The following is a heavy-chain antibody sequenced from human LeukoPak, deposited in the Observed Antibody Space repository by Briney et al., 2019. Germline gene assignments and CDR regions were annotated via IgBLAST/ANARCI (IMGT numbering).Heavy chain of an antibody. D-gene: IGHD3-9*01. CDR3: ARGGYDILTGYFRYNWFDP. CDR2: IYYSGST. CDR1: GGSITSSSYY. V-gene: IGHV4-39*01. J-gene: IGHJ5*02. Sequence: SETLSLTCTVSGGSITSSSYYWGWIRQPPGKGLEWIGSIYYSGSTNYNPSLKSRVTISVATSKNQFSLKLSSVTAADTAVYYCARGGYDILTGYFRYNWFDPWGQGTLVTVSS.